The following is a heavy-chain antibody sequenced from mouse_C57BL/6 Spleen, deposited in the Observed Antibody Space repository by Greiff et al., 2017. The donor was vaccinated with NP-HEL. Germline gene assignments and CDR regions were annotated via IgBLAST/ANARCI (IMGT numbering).Heavy chain of an antibody. V-gene: IGHV1-7*01. Sequence: LQESGAELVKPGASVKLSCKASGYTFTSCWMHWVKQRPGQGLEWIGYINPSSGYTKYNQKFKDKATLTADKSSSTAYMKLSSLTYEDSAVYYCARSPSTTVVDHWGQGTLVTVSA. CDR1: GYTFTSCW. J-gene: IGHJ3*01. CDR2: INPSSGYT. CDR3: ARSPSTTVVDH. D-gene: IGHD1-1*01.